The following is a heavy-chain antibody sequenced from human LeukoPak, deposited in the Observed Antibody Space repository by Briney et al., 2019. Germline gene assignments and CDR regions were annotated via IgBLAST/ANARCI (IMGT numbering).Heavy chain of an antibody. CDR1: GGNFDTYA. CDR2: IIPLLGTT. V-gene: IGHV1-69*06. D-gene: IGHD1-26*01. J-gene: IGHJ4*02. CDR3: ARGVGATSYYYFDY. Sequence: ASVKVSCKTSGGNFDTYAINWVRQAPGQGLEWVGGIIPLLGTTHYAQKFQDRVAIAADKSTSTAYMELSSLRSEDTAVYYCARGVGATSYYYFDYWGQGTLVTVSS.